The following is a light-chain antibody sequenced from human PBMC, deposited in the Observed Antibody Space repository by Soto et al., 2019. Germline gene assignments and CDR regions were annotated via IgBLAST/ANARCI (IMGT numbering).Light chain of an antibody. CDR1: SSNIGSNF. Sequence: QSVLTQTPSASGTPGQRVTISCSGSSSNIGSNFVYWYQKLPGTARKLLMYKDNHRPSGVPDRFSGSKSGTSASLAISGLRSEDGADYYCAAWDDSLSGLYVFGTGTKVTVL. J-gene: IGLJ1*01. CDR2: KDN. CDR3: AAWDDSLSGLYV. V-gene: IGLV1-47*01.